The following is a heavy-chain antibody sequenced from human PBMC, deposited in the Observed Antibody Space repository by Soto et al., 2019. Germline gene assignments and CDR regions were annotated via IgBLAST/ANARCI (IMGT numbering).Heavy chain of an antibody. V-gene: IGHV3-23*01. Sequence: GGSLRLSCAASGFTFSSYSMNWVRQAPGKGLEWVSDISGSGGSTYYADSVKGRFTISRDNSKNTLYLQMNSLRAEDTAVYYCAKEESDYDFWSGYYTLRLFDYWGQGTLVTVSS. D-gene: IGHD3-3*01. J-gene: IGHJ4*02. CDR1: GFTFSSYS. CDR2: ISGSGGST. CDR3: AKEESDYDFWSGYYTLRLFDY.